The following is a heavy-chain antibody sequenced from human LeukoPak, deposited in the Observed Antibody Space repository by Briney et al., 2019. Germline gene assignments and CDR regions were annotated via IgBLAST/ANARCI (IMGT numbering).Heavy chain of an antibody. CDR2: IYSGGST. D-gene: IGHD2-2*01. J-gene: IGHJ6*02. V-gene: IGHV3-53*01. CDR3: ATSLVVPAAIFLGMDV. Sequence: GSLRLSCAASGFTFSSYAMSWVRQAPGKGLEWVSVIYSGGSTYYADSVKGRFTISRDNSKNTLYLQMNSLRAEDTAVYYCATSLVVPAAIFLGMDVWGQGTTVTVSS. CDR1: GFTFSSYA.